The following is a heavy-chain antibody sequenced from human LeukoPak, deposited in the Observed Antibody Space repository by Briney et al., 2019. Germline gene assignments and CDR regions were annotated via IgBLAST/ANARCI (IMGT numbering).Heavy chain of an antibody. CDR3: ARHFPGVAVAGYYFDY. V-gene: IGHV4-39*01. J-gene: IGHJ4*02. Sequence: SETLSLTCTVSGGSISSSSYYWGWIRQPPGKGLEWIGSIYYSGSTYYNPSPKSRVTISVDTSKNQFSLKLSSVTAADTAVYYCARHFPGVAVAGYYFDYWGQGTLVTVSS. CDR2: IYYSGST. D-gene: IGHD6-19*01. CDR1: GGSISSSSYY.